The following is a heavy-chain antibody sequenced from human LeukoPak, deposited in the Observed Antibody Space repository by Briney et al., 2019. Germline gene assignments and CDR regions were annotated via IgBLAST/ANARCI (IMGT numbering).Heavy chain of an antibody. V-gene: IGHV5-51*01. D-gene: IGHD3-22*01. CDR1: GYSFMTYW. J-gene: IGHJ3*02. CDR3: ARLSMIDTFDI. Sequence: GESLEISCQASGYSFMTYWIGWVRQMPGKGLEWMAIIYPGDSDTKYSPSFQDQVTISADKSINTAYLHWRSLKASDTAMYYCARLSMIDTFDIWGLGTVVTVSS. CDR2: IYPGDSDT.